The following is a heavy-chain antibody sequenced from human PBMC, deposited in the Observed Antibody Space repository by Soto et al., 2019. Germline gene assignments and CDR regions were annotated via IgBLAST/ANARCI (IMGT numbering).Heavy chain of an antibody. V-gene: IGHV1-3*01. CDR1: GYTFTSYA. CDR3: AVDLAPRGGKYRGYSYFDV. J-gene: IGHJ6*03. D-gene: IGHD2-2*03. CDR2: INAGNGNT. Sequence: QVQLVQSGAEVKKPGASVKVSCKASGYTFTSYAMHWVRQAPGQRLEWMGWINAGNGNTKYSQKFQGRGSITRDTSARTGYIMLSGLSSEHTAVYFSAVDLAPRGGKYRGYSYFDVWGKGTTVTVSS.